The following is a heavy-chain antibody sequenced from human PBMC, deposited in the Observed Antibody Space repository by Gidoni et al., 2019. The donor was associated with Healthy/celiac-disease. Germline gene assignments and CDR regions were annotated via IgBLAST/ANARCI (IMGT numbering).Heavy chain of an antibody. CDR1: GFSLSTSGVG. CDR3: AHEYHYYDSSGYYPTFDY. Sequence: QITLKESGPTLVKPTQTLTLTCTFSGFSLSTSGVGVGWIRQPPGKALEWLALIYWDDDKRYSPSLKSRLTITKDTSKNQVVLTMTNMDPVDTATYYCAHEYHYYDSSGYYPTFDYWGQGTLVTVSS. J-gene: IGHJ4*02. D-gene: IGHD3-22*01. CDR2: IYWDDDK. V-gene: IGHV2-5*02.